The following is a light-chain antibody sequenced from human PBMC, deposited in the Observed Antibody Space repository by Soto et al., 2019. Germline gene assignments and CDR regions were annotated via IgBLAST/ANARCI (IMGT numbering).Light chain of an antibody. Sequence: QAALTQPASVFGSPGQSITISCTGTSSDVGSYNLVSWYQQHPGKAPKLMIYEVSKRPSGISNRFSGSKSGNTASLTISGLQAEDEADYYCCSYAGSSTFYWVFGGGTKLTVL. CDR2: EVS. J-gene: IGLJ3*02. CDR1: SSDVGSYNL. CDR3: CSYAGSSTFYWV. V-gene: IGLV2-23*02.